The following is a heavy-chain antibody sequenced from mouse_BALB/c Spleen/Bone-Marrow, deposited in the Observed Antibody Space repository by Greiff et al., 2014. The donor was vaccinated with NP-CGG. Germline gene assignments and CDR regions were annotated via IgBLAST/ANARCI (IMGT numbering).Heavy chain of an antibody. V-gene: IGHV5-17*02. Sequence: EVQLVESGGGLVLPGGSRKLSCAASGFTFSSFGMHWVRQAPEKGLEWVAYISSGSSNIYYADTVKGRITISRDNPKNTLFLQMTSIRSEDAAMYYCARYGNYFYAMDYWGQGTSVTVSS. J-gene: IGHJ4*01. CDR1: GFTFSSFG. CDR3: ARYGNYFYAMDY. CDR2: ISSGSSNI. D-gene: IGHD2-1*01.